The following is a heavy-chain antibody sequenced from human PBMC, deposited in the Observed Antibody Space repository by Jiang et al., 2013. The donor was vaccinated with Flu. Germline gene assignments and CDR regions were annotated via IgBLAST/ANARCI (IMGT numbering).Heavy chain of an antibody. J-gene: IGHJ6*02. Sequence: SGAEVKKPGSSVKVSCKASGGTFSSYAISWVRQAPGQGLEWMGGIIPIFGTANYAQKFQGRVTITADESTSTAYMELSSLRSEDTAVYYCARAHSVATIYGESYYYYYGMDVWGQGTTVTVSS. CDR2: IIPIFGTA. D-gene: IGHD5-12*01. CDR3: ARAHSVATIYGESYYYYYGMDV. V-gene: IGHV1-69*01. CDR1: GGTFSSYA.